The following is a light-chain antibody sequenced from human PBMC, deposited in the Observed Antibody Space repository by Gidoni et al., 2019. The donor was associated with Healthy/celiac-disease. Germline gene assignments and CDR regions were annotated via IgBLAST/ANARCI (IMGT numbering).Light chain of an antibody. CDR3: QQRSNWLWT. V-gene: IGKV3-11*01. J-gene: IGKJ1*01. CDR1: QSVSSY. CDR2: DAS. Sequence: EIVLTQSPATLSFSPGERATLSCRASQSVSSYLALYQQKPGQAPRLLIYDASNRATGIPARFSGSGSGTDFTLTISSLEPEDFAVYYCQQRSNWLWTFGQGTKVEIK.